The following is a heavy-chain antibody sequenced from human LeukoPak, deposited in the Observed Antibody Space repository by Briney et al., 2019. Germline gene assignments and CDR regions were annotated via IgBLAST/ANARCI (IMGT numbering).Heavy chain of an antibody. Sequence: GGSLRLSCAASGFSFSNFGMHWARQAPGKGLEWVAVISFDGRAKYFADSVKGRFTISRDNAKNSLYLQMNSLRDEDTAVYYCARDTASSSWGYWGQGTLVNLSS. V-gene: IGHV3-30*03. CDR2: ISFDGRAK. D-gene: IGHD6-13*01. J-gene: IGHJ4*02. CDR1: GFSFSNFG. CDR3: ARDTASSSWGY.